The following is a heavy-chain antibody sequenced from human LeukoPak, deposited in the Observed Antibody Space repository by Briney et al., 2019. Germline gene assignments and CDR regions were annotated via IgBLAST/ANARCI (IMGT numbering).Heavy chain of an antibody. CDR2: IRSDRGNT. Sequence: GGSLRLSCAASGFTFSSAAMHWVRQAPGKGLEYVAAIRSDRGNTYYGNSVKGRFTISRDNSKDTLYLQVGSLRAEDTAVYYCARGPGSGKYYLTYWGQGTLVTVAS. V-gene: IGHV3-64*01. CDR3: ARGPGSGKYYLTY. CDR1: GFTFSSAA. D-gene: IGHD3-10*01. J-gene: IGHJ4*02.